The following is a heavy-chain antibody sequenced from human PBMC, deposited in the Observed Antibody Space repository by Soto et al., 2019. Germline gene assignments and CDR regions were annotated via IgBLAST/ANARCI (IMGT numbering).Heavy chain of an antibody. Sequence: PGGSLRLSCAASGFTFSSYGMHWVRQAPGKGLEWVAVIWYDGSNKYYADSVKGRFTISRDNSKNTLYLQMNSLRAEDTAVYYCARDWGSASSSSRTDYWGQGTLVTVSS. J-gene: IGHJ4*02. CDR3: ARDWGSASSSSRTDY. D-gene: IGHD6-6*01. CDR2: IWYDGSNK. V-gene: IGHV3-33*01. CDR1: GFTFSSYG.